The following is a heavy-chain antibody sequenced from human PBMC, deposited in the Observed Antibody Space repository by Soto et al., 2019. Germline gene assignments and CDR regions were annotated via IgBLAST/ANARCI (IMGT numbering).Heavy chain of an antibody. CDR2: IWYDGSNK. Sequence: GGSLRLSCAASGFTFSSYGMHWVRQAPGKGLEWVAVIWYDGSNKYYADSVKGRFTISRDNSKNTLYLQMNSLRAEDTAVYYCARDSWFGDVHPRGGYNWFDPWGQGTLVTVSS. D-gene: IGHD3-10*01. V-gene: IGHV3-33*01. CDR1: GFTFSSYG. J-gene: IGHJ5*02. CDR3: ARDSWFGDVHPRGGYNWFDP.